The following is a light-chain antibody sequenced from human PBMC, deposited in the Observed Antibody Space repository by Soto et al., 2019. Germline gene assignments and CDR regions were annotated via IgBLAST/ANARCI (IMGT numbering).Light chain of an antibody. J-gene: IGKJ2*01. CDR1: RSVRSN. CDR3: QQTYTKRYS. CDR2: AVS. V-gene: IGKV1-39*01. Sequence: DIQMTQSPSSLSASVEDKVSILSRPSRSVRSNLNWYQQKPGEAPKLLIYAVSTLQSGVPSRFSGSGSGTAFTLTITGLQPEDFATFYCQQTYTKRYSFGQGSKVEMK.